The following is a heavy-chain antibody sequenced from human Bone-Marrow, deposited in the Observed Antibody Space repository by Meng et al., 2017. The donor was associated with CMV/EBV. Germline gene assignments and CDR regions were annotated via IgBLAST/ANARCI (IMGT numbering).Heavy chain of an antibody. Sequence: GESLKISCAASGFTFSSYWMSWVRQAPGKGLEWVAVISYDGSNKYYADSVKGRFTISRDNSKNTLYLQMNSLRAEDTAVYYCAREGCSGGSCYSSYYYGMDVWGQGTTVTVSS. CDR3: AREGCSGGSCYSSYYYGMDV. V-gene: IGHV3-30*03. J-gene: IGHJ6*02. D-gene: IGHD2-15*01. CDR1: GFTFSSYW. CDR2: ISYDGSNK.